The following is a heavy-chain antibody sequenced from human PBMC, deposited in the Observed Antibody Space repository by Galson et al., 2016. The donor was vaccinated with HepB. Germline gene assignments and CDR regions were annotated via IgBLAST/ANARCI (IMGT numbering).Heavy chain of an antibody. J-gene: IGHJ6*02. CDR3: WRDDFWSGYSIYYYYYGMDV. Sequence: SLRLSCAASGFTFGDYAMSWFRQAPGKGLEWVGFISSKAYGGTTEYAAPVKGRFTISRDDSKSIAYLQMNSLKTEDTAVYYCWRDDFWSGYSIYYYYYGMDVWGQGTTVTVSS. V-gene: IGHV3-49*03. CDR1: GFTFGDYA. CDR2: ISSKAYGGTT. D-gene: IGHD3-3*01.